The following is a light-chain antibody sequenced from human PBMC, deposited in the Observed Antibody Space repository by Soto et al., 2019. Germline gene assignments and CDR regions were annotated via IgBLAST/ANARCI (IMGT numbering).Light chain of an antibody. Sequence: QSALTQPRSVSGSPGQSVTISCTGTSSDVGGYNYVSWYQQHPGKAPKLMIYDVSKRPSGVPDRFSGSKSGNMASLTISGLQAEDEADYYCCSYAGSYRGVFGGGTKLTVL. J-gene: IGLJ2*01. V-gene: IGLV2-11*01. CDR2: DVS. CDR3: CSYAGSYRGV. CDR1: SSDVGGYNY.